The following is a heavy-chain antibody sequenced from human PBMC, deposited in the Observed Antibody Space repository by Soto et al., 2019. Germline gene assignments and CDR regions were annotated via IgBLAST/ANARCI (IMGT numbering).Heavy chain of an antibody. V-gene: IGHV4-38-2*02. Sequence: SETLSLTCAVSGYSISSGYYWGWIRQPPGKGLEWIGSIYRSGSTYYNPSLKSRVTISVDTSKNQFSLKLSSVTAADTAVYYCAREQLWLSDAFDIWGQGTMVTVSS. J-gene: IGHJ3*02. CDR3: AREQLWLSDAFDI. CDR2: IYRSGST. D-gene: IGHD5-18*01. CDR1: GYSISSGYY.